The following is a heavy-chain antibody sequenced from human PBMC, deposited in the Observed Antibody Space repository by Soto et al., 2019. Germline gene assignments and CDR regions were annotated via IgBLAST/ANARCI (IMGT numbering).Heavy chain of an antibody. J-gene: IGHJ6*02. D-gene: IGHD3-10*01. V-gene: IGHV1-69*02. CDR1: GGTFSSYT. CDR3: ARTYYYGSGDYYYGMDV. Sequence: QVQLVQSGAEVKKPGSSVKVSCKACGGTFSSYTISWVRQAPGQGLEWMGRIIPILGIANYAQKFQGRVTITADKSTSTAYMELSSLRSEDTAVYYCARTYYYGSGDYYYGMDVWGQGTTVTVSS. CDR2: IIPILGIA.